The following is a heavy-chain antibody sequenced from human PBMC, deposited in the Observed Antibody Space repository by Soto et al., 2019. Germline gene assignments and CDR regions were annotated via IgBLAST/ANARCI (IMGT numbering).Heavy chain of an antibody. V-gene: IGHV1-69*06. CDR3: ARVLEGSSWNAMDF. CDR2: IIPIFGTP. Sequence: QVHLVQSGPEVKKPGSSVRVSCKASEDPFKNYAISWIRQAPGHGIEGMGGIIPIFGTPNYAQKFQGRVTISADKTTTIAYMDLTSLISDDTAVYYCARVLEGSSWNAMDFWGPGTLVTVSS. CDR1: EDPFKNYA. J-gene: IGHJ4*02. D-gene: IGHD6-13*01.